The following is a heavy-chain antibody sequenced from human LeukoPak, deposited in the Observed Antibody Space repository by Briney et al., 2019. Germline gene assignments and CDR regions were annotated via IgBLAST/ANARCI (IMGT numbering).Heavy chain of an antibody. D-gene: IGHD6-25*01. V-gene: IGHV1-18*01. Sequence: GSVTVSCPASGYTFSDYGVPWVRQAPGKGLEWMGWISVSSGTTTYAEVFQGRLTLTTDASTNTAFMDLTSLTSDDTAVYYCARDVSRGYRDYWGQGSLVTVAS. CDR3: ARDVSRGYRDY. CDR2: ISVSSGTT. J-gene: IGHJ4*02. CDR1: GYTFSDYG.